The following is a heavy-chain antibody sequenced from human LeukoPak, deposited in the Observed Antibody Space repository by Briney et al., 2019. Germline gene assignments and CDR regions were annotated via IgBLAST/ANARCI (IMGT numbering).Heavy chain of an antibody. D-gene: IGHD6-13*01. CDR1: GFTFSSYS. V-gene: IGHV3-21*01. Sequence: GGSLRLSCAASGFTFSSYSMNWVRQAPGKGLEWVSSISSSSSYIYYADSVKGRFTISRDNAKDLLYLQMNSLRAEDTAVYYCARVGYSSSWTLDYWGQGTLVTVSS. J-gene: IGHJ4*02. CDR2: ISSSSSYI. CDR3: ARVGYSSSWTLDY.